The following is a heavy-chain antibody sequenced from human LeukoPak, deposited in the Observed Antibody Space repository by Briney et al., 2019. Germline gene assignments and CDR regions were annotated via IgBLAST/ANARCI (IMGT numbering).Heavy chain of an antibody. V-gene: IGHV3-30*02. J-gene: IGHJ4*02. Sequence: GGSLRLSCAASGFTFSSYGMHWVRQAPGKGLEWVAFIRYDGSNKYYADSVKGRFTISRDNSKITLYLQMNSLRAEDTAVYYCAKESSYYDFWSGRGPFDYWGQGTLVTVSS. D-gene: IGHD3-3*01. CDR3: AKESSYYDFWSGRGPFDY. CDR1: GFTFSSYG. CDR2: IRYDGSNK.